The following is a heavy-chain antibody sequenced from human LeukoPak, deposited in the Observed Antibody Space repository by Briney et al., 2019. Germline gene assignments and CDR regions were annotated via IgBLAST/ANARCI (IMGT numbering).Heavy chain of an antibody. J-gene: IGHJ4*02. Sequence: GASVKVSCKASGYTFTSYDINWVRQATGQGLEWMGWMNPNSGNTGYAQKFQGRVTMTRNTSISTAYMELSSLRSEDTAVYYCARAPGSCTGGSCYSGFDYWGQGTLVTVSS. CDR2: MNPNSGNT. D-gene: IGHD2-15*01. CDR3: ARAPGSCTGGSCYSGFDY. V-gene: IGHV1-8*01. CDR1: GYTFTSYD.